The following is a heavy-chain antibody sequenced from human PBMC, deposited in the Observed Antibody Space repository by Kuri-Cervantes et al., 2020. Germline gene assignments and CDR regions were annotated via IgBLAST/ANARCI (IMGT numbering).Heavy chain of an antibody. D-gene: IGHD4-17*01. CDR1: GGSISSGSYY. Sequence: SQTLSLTCAVSGGSISSGSYYWSWIRQPPGKRLEWIGYIYYRGSTNYNPSLKSRVTISVDTSMNQFSLKLSSVTAADTAVYYCASDYGDYGFDYWGQGTLVTVSS. V-gene: IGHV4-61*01. J-gene: IGHJ4*02. CDR2: IYYRGST. CDR3: ASDYGDYGFDY.